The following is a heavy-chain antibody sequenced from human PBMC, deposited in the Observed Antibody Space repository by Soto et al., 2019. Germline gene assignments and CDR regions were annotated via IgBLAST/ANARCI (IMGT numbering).Heavy chain of an antibody. D-gene: IGHD5-18*01. Sequence: ASVKVSCKXSGYTFTDYFIHWVRQAPGQGLECLGWINPKSGGTNYAQGFQGRVTMTRDTSVSTAYMEVSRLRSDDTAVYYCARTTERQLWPYYYYGMDVWGQGTTVTVSS. CDR1: GYTFTDYF. V-gene: IGHV1-2*02. CDR2: INPKSGGT. CDR3: ARTTERQLWPYYYYGMDV. J-gene: IGHJ6*02.